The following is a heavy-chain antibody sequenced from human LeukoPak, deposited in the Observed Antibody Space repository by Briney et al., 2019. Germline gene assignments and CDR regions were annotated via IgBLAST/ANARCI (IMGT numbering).Heavy chain of an antibody. CDR2: IRSKANSYAT. V-gene: IGHV3-73*01. CDR3: TRHTNWYFDY. CDR1: GFTFSSYG. D-gene: IGHD3-3*01. J-gene: IGHJ4*02. Sequence: GRSLRLSCAASGFTFSSYGMHWVRQASGKGLEWVGRIRSKANSYATAYAASVKGRFTISRDDSKNTAYLQMNSLKTEDTAVYYCTRHTNWYFDYWGQGTLVTVSS.